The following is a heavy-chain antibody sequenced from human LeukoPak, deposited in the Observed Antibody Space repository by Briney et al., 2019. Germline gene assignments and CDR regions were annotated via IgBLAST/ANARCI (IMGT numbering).Heavy chain of an antibody. V-gene: IGHV4-38-2*02. Sequence: SETLSLTCTVSGYSISSGDYWGWIRQPPGKGLEWIGEINHSGSTNYKSSLKSRATISVDTSKNQFSLKLNSVTAADTAVYYCARAGFALAPHRGTPFDYWGQGTLVTVSS. D-gene: IGHD1-1*01. CDR3: ARAGFALAPHRGTPFDY. CDR2: INHSGST. CDR1: GYSISSGDY. J-gene: IGHJ4*02.